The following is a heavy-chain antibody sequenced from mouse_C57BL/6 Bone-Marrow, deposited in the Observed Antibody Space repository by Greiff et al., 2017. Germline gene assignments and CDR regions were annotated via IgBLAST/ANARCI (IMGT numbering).Heavy chain of an antibody. CDR2: IDPSDSYT. CDR1: GYTFTSYW. V-gene: IGHV1-59*01. Sequence: QVQLQQPGAELVRPGTSVKLSCKASGYTFTSYWMHWVKQRPGQGLEWIGVIDPSDSYTNYNQKFKGKATLTVDTSSSTAYMQLSSLTSEDSAVYYWAPDSFAYWGQGTLVTVSA. J-gene: IGHJ3*01. CDR3: APDSFAY.